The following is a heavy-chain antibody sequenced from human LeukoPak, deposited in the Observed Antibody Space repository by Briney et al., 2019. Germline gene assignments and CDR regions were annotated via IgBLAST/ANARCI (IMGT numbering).Heavy chain of an antibody. CDR3: ARGYDYVWGSYRPFDY. Sequence: ASVKVSCKASGYTFTSYGISWVRQAPGQGLEWMGWISAYNGNTNYAQKFQGRVTMTRNTSISTAYMELSSLRSDDTAVYYCARGYDYVWGSYRPFDYWGQGTLVTVSS. V-gene: IGHV1-18*01. CDR1: GYTFTSYG. J-gene: IGHJ4*02. CDR2: ISAYNGNT. D-gene: IGHD3-16*02.